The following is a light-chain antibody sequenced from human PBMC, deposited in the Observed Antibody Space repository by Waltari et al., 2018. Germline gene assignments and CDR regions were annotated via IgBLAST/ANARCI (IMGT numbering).Light chain of an antibody. CDR2: GAS. Sequence: EIVLTQSPATLSVSPGERATFSCRASQPVNTNLAWYQQKPGHAPSLLIYGASTRPTDVPSRFRGSGFGTELTLTITSLQSEDSAVYYCQQYYDWPPLTFGGGTKVEIK. V-gene: IGKV3-15*01. J-gene: IGKJ4*01. CDR1: QPVNTN. CDR3: QQYYDWPPLT.